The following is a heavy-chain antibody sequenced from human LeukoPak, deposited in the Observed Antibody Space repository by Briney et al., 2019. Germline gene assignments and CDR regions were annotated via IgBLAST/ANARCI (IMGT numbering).Heavy chain of an antibody. CDR2: IIPIFGKA. CDR1: RGTFSNYA. V-gene: IGHV1-69*13. CDR3: ARSKQPSVFDY. D-gene: IGHD1-14*01. Sequence: ASVKVSCKASRGTFSNYAISWVRQAPGQGLEWMGGIIPIFGKANYAQKFQGRVTITADESTSTAYMELSSLRSEDTAVYYCARSKQPSVFDYWGQGTLGIVSS. J-gene: IGHJ4*02.